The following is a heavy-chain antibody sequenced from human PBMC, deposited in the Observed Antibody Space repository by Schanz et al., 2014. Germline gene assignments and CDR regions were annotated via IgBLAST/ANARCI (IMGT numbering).Heavy chain of an antibody. CDR1: GYTFTSYF. J-gene: IGHJ4*02. Sequence: QVQLVQSGAEVKKPGASVKLSCEASGYTFTSYFLHWVRQAPEQGPEWMGIIHPSGGSTNYAQQFLGRLTMTRDTSTNTVYMKLSSLTSADTAVYYCARGFLASGGKTFDCWGQGTLVTVSS. D-gene: IGHD1-26*01. CDR2: IHPSGGST. V-gene: IGHV1-46*01. CDR3: ARGFLASGGKTFDC.